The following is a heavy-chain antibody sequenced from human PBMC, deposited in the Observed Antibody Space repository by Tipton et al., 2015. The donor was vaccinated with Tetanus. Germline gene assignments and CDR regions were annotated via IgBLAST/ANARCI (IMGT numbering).Heavy chain of an antibody. V-gene: IGHV4-59*01. Sequence: LRLSCTVSGGSLSSSHWAWIRQPPGKGLEWLGKITYSRATHYNSSLKRRVTISLDASTSQFSLKLTSATAADTAVYYCARERIRLIGEVIFRYFDLWGRGTLVTVSS. J-gene: IGHJ2*01. CDR1: GGSLSSSH. CDR3: ARERIRLIGEVIFRYFDL. D-gene: IGHD3-3*02. CDR2: ITYSRAT.